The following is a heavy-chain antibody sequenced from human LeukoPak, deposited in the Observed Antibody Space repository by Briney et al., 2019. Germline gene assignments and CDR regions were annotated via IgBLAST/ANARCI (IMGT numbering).Heavy chain of an antibody. CDR2: ISSSSSYI. D-gene: IGHD3-16*01. CDR1: GFTFSSYS. V-gene: IGHV3-21*01. J-gene: IGHJ3*02. Sequence: GSLRLSCAASGFTFSSYSMNWVRQAPGKGLEWVSSISSSSSYIYYADSVKGRFTISRDNAKNSLYLQMNSLRAEDTAVYYCARDPPSYAAFDIWGQGTMVTVSS. CDR3: ARDPPSYAAFDI.